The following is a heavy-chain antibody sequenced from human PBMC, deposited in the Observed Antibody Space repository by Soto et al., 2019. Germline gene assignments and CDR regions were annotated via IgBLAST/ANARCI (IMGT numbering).Heavy chain of an antibody. CDR2: ISLSGNT. CDR1: GGSITNTDW. CDR3: ASRGSSGHF. V-gene: IGHV4-4*02. D-gene: IGHD3-22*01. Sequence: SETLSLTCAVSGGSITNTDWWTWVRQPPGMGLEWVGDISLSGNTNYNPSLEGRAAISLDKSRNQFSLILNSVTAADTAVYYCASRGSSGHFWGQGTLVTVSS. J-gene: IGHJ4*02.